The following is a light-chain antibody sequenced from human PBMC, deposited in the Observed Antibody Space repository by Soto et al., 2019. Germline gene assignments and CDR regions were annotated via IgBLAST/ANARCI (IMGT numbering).Light chain of an antibody. CDR1: QSISSW. J-gene: IGKJ2*01. CDR2: DAS. CDR3: QQYNSYPMYT. Sequence: DIQMTQSPSTLSASVGDRVTITCRASQSISSWLAWYQQKPGKAPKLLIYDASSLESVVPSRFSGSGSGTEFTLTISSLQPDDFATYYCQQYNSYPMYTFGQGTKVDIK. V-gene: IGKV1-5*01.